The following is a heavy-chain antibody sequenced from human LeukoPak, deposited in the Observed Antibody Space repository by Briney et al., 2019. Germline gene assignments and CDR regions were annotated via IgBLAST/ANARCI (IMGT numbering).Heavy chain of an antibody. CDR2: INPNSGGT. V-gene: IGHV1-2*06. CDR3: AREDSNYDSSGYSDY. D-gene: IGHD3-22*01. CDR1: GYTFTGYY. J-gene: IGHJ4*02. Sequence: ASVKVSCKASGYTFTGYYMHWVRQAPGQGLEWMGRINPNSGGTNYAQKFQGRVTMTRDTSISTAYMELSRLRSDDTAVYYCAREDSNYDSSGYSDYWGQGTLVTVSS.